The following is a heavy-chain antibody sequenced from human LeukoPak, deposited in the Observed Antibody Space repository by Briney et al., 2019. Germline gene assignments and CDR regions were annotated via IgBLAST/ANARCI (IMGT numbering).Heavy chain of an antibody. CDR2: IWSDGSHQ. D-gene: IGHD3-10*01. Sequence: PGGSLSPSCEASGFTFSSYAMHWVRQAPGRGLEWVALIWSDGSHQYYADSVRGQFTISRDNSKNTLFLQMNSLRAEDLAVYYCVRXXLRGVRGETDYWGQGTLVTV. CDR3: VRXXLRGVRGETDY. CDR1: GFTFSSYA. V-gene: IGHV3-33*01. J-gene: IGHJ4*02.